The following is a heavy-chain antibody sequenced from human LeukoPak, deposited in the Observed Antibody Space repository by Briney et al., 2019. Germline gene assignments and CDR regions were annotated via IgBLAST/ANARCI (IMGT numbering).Heavy chain of an antibody. V-gene: IGHV4-34*01. J-gene: IGHJ4*02. CDR2: INDRGHT. CDR3: ARDPTTVVTTPYYFDF. CDR1: GGSYSGYH. D-gene: IGHD4-23*01. Sequence: SETLSLTCAVHGGSYSGYHWNWIRQSPGKGLEWIGEINDRGHTNYNPSLESRITISVDTSKKQFSLNLSSVTAADTAVYYCARDPTTVVTTPYYFDFWGQGTLVTVSS.